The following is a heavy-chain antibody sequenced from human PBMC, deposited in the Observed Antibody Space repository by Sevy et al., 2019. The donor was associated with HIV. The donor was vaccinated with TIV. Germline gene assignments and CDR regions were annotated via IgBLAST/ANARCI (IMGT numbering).Heavy chain of an antibody. V-gene: IGHV3-64D*06. CDR3: VKGFYYDSSGYTDAFDI. D-gene: IGHD3-22*01. Sequence: GGSLRLSCSASGFTFSSFAINWVRQAPGKGLEYVSTISSNGDSTYYADSVKGRFTISRDNSRKRLYLQMSSLRAEDTAVYYCVKGFYYDSSGYTDAFDIWGQGTMVTVSS. J-gene: IGHJ3*02. CDR1: GFTFSSFA. CDR2: ISSNGDST.